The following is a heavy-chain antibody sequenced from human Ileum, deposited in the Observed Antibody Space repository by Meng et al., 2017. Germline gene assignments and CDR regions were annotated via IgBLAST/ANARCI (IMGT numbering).Heavy chain of an antibody. J-gene: IGHJ5*02. V-gene: IGHV4-4*07. CDR2: IHSSGST. D-gene: IGHD2-15*01. CDR1: GDSMSNSY. CDR3: ARAEFCVGGTCYSNYFDT. Sequence: HGKLQEAGPGVVKTSEPLSRTCTVSGDSMSNSYWSWIRQAAGKGLEWIGRIHSSGSTNYNPSLMTRVTMSIDMSKSHFSLKLSSVTAADAAIYFCARAEFCVGGTCYSNYFDTWGRGTLVTVSS.